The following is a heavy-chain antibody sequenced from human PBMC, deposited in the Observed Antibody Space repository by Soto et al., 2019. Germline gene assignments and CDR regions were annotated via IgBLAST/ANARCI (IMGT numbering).Heavy chain of an antibody. V-gene: IGHV4-30-2*01. CDR1: GDSISSGGSS. CDR2: IYDTGRT. D-gene: IGHD3-22*01. J-gene: IGHJ3*01. CDR3: ARGTQYYFDTSGYPTGPYFAFDL. Sequence: QMQLQESGSRLVKPSQTVSLTCVVSGDSISSGGSSWNWIRQPPGKGLEWIGYIYDTGRTYYNPSLKSRDTISVDRSKNQFSLNVSSVTAADTAVYYCARGTQYYFDTSGYPTGPYFAFDLWGQGTMVTVSS.